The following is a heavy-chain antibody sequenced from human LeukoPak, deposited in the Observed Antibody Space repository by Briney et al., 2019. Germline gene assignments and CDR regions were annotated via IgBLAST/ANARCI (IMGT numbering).Heavy chain of an antibody. Sequence: GGSLRLSCGASGFTFSNYAMYWVRQAPGKGLEWVSGLTGRGDSAYYADSVKGRFTISRDNSKNTLYLQMNSLRAEDTAVYYCAKDAQYSSSWYPIAARFDYWGQGTLVTVSS. CDR2: LTGRGDSA. CDR1: GFTFSNYA. V-gene: IGHV3-23*01. D-gene: IGHD6-13*01. CDR3: AKDAQYSSSWYPIAARFDY. J-gene: IGHJ4*02.